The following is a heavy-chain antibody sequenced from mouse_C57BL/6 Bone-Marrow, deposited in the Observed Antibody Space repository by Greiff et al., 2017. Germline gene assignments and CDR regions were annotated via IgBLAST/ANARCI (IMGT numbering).Heavy chain of an antibody. CDR3: AILLRYNFDV. D-gene: IGHD1-1*01. CDR2: IDPSDSYT. J-gene: IGHJ1*03. CDR1: GYTFTSYW. V-gene: IGHV1-69*01. Sequence: QVQLQQPGAELVMPGASVKLSCKASGYTFTSYWMHWVKQRHGQGLEWIGEIDPSDSYTNYTQKFQGQSTLTVAKSSSTAYMQLSSLTSEDSAVLYCAILLRYNFDVWGTGTTVTGSS.